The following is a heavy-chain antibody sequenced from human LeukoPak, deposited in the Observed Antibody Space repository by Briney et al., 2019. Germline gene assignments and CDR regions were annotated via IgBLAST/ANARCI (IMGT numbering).Heavy chain of an antibody. CDR1: GYTFTGYY. V-gene: IGHV1-2*02. Sequence: ASVKVSCKASGYTFTGYYVHWVRQAPGQVLEWMGWINPNSGGTKYAQKFQGRVTMTRDKSITTAYMELSSLRSDDTAVYYCARFLGYCSAGSCYFDYWGQGTLVTVSS. CDR2: INPNSGGT. CDR3: ARFLGYCSAGSCYFDY. J-gene: IGHJ4*02. D-gene: IGHD2-15*01.